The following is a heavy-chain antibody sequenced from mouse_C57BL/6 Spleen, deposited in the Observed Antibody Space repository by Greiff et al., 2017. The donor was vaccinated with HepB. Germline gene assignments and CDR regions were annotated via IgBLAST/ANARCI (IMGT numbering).Heavy chain of an antibody. CDR1: GYALTNYL. CDR2: INPGSGGT. V-gene: IGHV1-54*01. J-gene: IGHJ1*03. CDR3: ASWDYGSSPNV. Sequence: QVQLQQSGAELVRPGTSVKVSCKASGYALTNYLIEWVKQRPGQGLEWIGVINPGSGGTNYNEKFKGKATLTADNSSSTAYMQLSSLTSEDSAVYFCASWDYGSSPNVWGTGTTVTVSS. D-gene: IGHD1-1*01.